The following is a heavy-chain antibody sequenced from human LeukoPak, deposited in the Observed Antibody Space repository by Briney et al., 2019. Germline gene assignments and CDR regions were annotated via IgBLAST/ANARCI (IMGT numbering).Heavy chain of an antibody. J-gene: IGHJ3*02. CDR2: IYPGDSNT. Sequence: GESLKISCKGSGYSFTSYWIGWVRPMPGKGLEWMGIIYPGDSNTRYSPSFQGHVTISADKSIATAHLQWSSLEASDTAMYYCASTSRLGSNDAFDIWGRGTMVTVSS. D-gene: IGHD7-27*01. CDR3: ASTSRLGSNDAFDI. V-gene: IGHV5-51*01. CDR1: GYSFTSYW.